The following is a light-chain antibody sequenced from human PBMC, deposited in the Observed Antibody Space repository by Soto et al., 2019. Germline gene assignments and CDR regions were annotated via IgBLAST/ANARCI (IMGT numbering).Light chain of an antibody. V-gene: IGKV1-5*03. CDR2: KAS. J-gene: IGKJ1*01. CDR3: QQYNSYSWT. CDR1: QSISNW. Sequence: DIQMTQSPSTLSASVGDRVTITCRANQSISNWLAWYQKRPGKVPKLLIYKASNLDYGVPSRFSGSGSGTEFTLTISSLQPDDFATCYCQQYNSYSWTFGQGTKVDIK.